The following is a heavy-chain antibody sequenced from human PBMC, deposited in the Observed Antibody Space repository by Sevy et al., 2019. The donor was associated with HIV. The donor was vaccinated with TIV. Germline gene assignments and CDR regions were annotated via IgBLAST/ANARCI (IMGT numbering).Heavy chain of an antibody. D-gene: IGHD6-13*01. V-gene: IGHV4-39*01. CDR3: ARQGGSSWYERRQLDY. Sequence: SETLSLICSVSGGSISSNSYYWGWIRQPPGKGLEWIGSIYYSGSTDYNPSLKRRVTISVDTSKNQFSLKLNSVTAADTAVYYCARQGGSSWYERRQLDYWGQGTLVTVSS. J-gene: IGHJ4*02. CDR1: GGSISSNSYY. CDR2: IYYSGST.